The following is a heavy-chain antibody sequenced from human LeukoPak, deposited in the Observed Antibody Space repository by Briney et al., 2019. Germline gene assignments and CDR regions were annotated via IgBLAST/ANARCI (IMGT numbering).Heavy chain of an antibody. J-gene: IGHJ6*02. V-gene: IGHV1-69*01. Sequence: GASVKVSCKASGGTFSSYAISWVRQAPGQGLEWMGGIIPIFGTANYAQKFQGRVTITADESTSTAYMELSSLRSEDTAVYYCARGHRPRYCSSTSCYCEYYYYYYGMDVWGQGTTVTVSS. D-gene: IGHD2-2*01. CDR2: IIPIFGTA. CDR1: GGTFSSYA. CDR3: ARGHRPRYCSSTSCYCEYYYYYYGMDV.